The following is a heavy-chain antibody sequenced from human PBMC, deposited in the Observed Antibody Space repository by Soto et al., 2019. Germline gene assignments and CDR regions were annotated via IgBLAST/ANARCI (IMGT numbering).Heavy chain of an antibody. Sequence: QITLKESGPTQVKPTQTLTRTCTASGLSFGTSGVGVGWIRQPPGEALEWPALIYWNDDKRYSPSLKSSLTITKDTSKNQVVLTITNVDPVDTATYYCASRTTVATAAFDIWGQGTMVTVSS. J-gene: IGHJ3*02. V-gene: IGHV2-5*01. CDR2: IYWNDDK. CDR1: GLSFGTSGVG. CDR3: ASRTTVATAAFDI. D-gene: IGHD4-17*01.